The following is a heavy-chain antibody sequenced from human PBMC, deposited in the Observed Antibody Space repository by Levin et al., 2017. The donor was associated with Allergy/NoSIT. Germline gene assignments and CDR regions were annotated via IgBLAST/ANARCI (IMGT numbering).Heavy chain of an antibody. CDR2: ISYDGSNK. Sequence: GGSLRLSCAASGFTFSSYGMHWVRQAPGKGLEWVAVISYDGSNKYYADSVKGRFTISRDNSKNTLYLQMNSLRAEDTAVYYCAKDSSSDYFDYWGQGTLVTVSS. J-gene: IGHJ4*02. V-gene: IGHV3-30*18. CDR3: AKDSSSDYFDY. D-gene: IGHD6-6*01. CDR1: GFTFSSYG.